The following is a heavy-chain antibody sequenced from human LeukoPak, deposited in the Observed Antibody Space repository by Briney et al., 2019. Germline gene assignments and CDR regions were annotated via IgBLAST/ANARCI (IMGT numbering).Heavy chain of an antibody. D-gene: IGHD3-16*01. Sequence: SETLSLTCTVSGGSISSDRFYWTWVRQPAGKGLEWIGRIKSSNTNYNPSLKSRVSISLDTSTNQFSLKLSSLTAADTAVYYCARVPDWTYVPDYWGQGTRVTVSS. CDR3: ARVPDWTYVPDY. CDR2: IKSSNT. J-gene: IGHJ4*02. CDR1: GGSISSDRFY. V-gene: IGHV4-61*02.